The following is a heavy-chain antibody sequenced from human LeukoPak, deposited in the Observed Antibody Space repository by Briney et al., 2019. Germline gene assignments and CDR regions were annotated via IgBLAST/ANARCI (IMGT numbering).Heavy chain of an antibody. CDR2: ISTYNGNT. Sequence: GASVKVSCKASGYTFTSYGVSWVRQAPGQGLEWMGWISTYNGNTKSAQKLQGRVTMTTDTSTSTAYMELSGLRSDDTAVYYCARVVTIFNGMDVWGQGTTVTVSS. CDR1: GYTFTSYG. J-gene: IGHJ6*02. V-gene: IGHV1-18*01. CDR3: ARVVTIFNGMDV. D-gene: IGHD3-3*01.